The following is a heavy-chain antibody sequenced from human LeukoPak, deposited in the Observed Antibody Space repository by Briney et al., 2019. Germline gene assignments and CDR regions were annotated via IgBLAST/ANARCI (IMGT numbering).Heavy chain of an antibody. D-gene: IGHD3-22*01. CDR2: IYTSGST. CDR3: ARQNEVVVMDY. CDR1: GVSISSYY. J-gene: IGHJ4*02. Sequence: SETPSLTCTVSGVSISSYYWSWIRQPPGKGLEWIGRIYTSGSTNYNPSLKSRVTMSVDTSKNQFSLKLSSVTAADTAVYYCARQNEVVVMDYWGQGTLVTVSS. V-gene: IGHV4-4*07.